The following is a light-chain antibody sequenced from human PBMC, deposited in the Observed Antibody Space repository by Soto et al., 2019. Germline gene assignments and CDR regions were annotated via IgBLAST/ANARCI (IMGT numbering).Light chain of an antibody. CDR1: QSISSY. J-gene: IGKJ1*01. CDR3: QQYNDYWT. CDR2: DAS. Sequence: DIQITQSPSSLSSSVGDRLTVTFRASQSISSYLNWYQQKPAKAPKLLIYDASSLESGVPSRFSGSGSGTEFTLTISSLQPDDFATYYCQQYNDYWTFGQGTKVDI. V-gene: IGKV1-5*01.